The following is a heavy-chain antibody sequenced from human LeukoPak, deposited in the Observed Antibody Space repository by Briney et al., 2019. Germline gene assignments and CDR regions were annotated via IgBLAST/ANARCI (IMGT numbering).Heavy chain of an antibody. V-gene: IGHV1-8*01. CDR1: GYTFTSYD. CDR3: ARARRALSSGWSYYFDY. CDR2: MNPNSGNT. D-gene: IGHD6-19*01. J-gene: IGHJ4*02. Sequence: GASVKVSCKASGYTFTSYDINWVRQATGQGLEWMGWMNPNSGNTGYAQKLQGRVTMTRNTSISTAYIELSSLRSEDTAVYYCARARRALSSGWSYYFDYWGQGTLVTVSS.